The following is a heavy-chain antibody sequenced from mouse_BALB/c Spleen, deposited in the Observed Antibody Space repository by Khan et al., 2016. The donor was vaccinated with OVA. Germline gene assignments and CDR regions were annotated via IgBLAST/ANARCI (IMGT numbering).Heavy chain of an antibody. V-gene: IGHV3-2*02. Sequence: DVQLQESGPGLVKPSQSLSLTCTVTGYSITSDYAWNWIRQFPGNKLEWMGYISYSGSTHYNPALKSRISITRDTSKNQFFLQLNSVTTEDTATYYCARDGSRYNYAMDYWGQGTSVTVSS. CDR2: ISYSGST. CDR1: GYSITSDYA. D-gene: IGHD2-3*01. CDR3: ARDGSRYNYAMDY. J-gene: IGHJ4*01.